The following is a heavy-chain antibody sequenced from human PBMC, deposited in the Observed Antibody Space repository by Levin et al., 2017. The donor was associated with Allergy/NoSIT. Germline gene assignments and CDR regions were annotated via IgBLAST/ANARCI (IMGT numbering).Heavy chain of an antibody. CDR3: ARGRPTGWPQRYIAAAGRGLYNWFDP. CDR1: GGSFSGYY. D-gene: IGHD6-13*01. V-gene: IGHV4-34*01. CDR2: INHSGST. J-gene: IGHJ5*02. Sequence: PSETLSLTCAVYGGSFSGYYWSWIRQPPGKGLEWIGEINHSGSTNYNPSLKSRVTISVDTSKNQFSLKLSSVTAADTAVYYCARGRPTGWPQRYIAAAGRGLYNWFDPWGQGTLVTVSS.